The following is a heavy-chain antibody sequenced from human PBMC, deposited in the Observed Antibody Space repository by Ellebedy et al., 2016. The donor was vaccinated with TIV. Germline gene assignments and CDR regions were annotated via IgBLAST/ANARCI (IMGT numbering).Heavy chain of an antibody. CDR1: GGSISRSSYY. Sequence: SETLSLTCTVSGGSISRSSYYWGWIRQPPEKGLEWIGCIYHSGSTYYNPSLKSRVTISVDTSKNQFSLRLSSVTAADTAVYYCARWFGELLYVRWFDPWGQGTLVTVSS. CDR3: ARWFGELLYVRWFDP. D-gene: IGHD3-10*01. V-gene: IGHV4-39*01. CDR2: IYHSGST. J-gene: IGHJ5*02.